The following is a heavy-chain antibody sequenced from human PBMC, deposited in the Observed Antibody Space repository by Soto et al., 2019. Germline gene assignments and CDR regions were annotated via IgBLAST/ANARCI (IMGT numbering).Heavy chain of an antibody. J-gene: IGHJ5*02. CDR1: GGTFSSYA. V-gene: IGHV1-69*13. CDR3: ARVMSPIFGVVSNWFDP. CDR2: IIPIFGTA. D-gene: IGHD3-3*01. Sequence: GASVKVSCKASGGTFSSYAISWVRQAPGQGLEWMGGIIPIFGTANYAQKFQGRVTITADESTSTAYMELSSLRSEDTAVYYCARVMSPIFGVVSNWFDPWGQGTLVTVSS.